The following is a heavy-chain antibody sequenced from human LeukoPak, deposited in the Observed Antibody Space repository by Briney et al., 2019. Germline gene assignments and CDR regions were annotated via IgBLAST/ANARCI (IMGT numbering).Heavy chain of an antibody. V-gene: IGHV3-23*01. CDR3: AKGYIAAAEGNWFDP. CDR2: ISGSGGGT. CDR1: GFTFSSYA. J-gene: IGHJ5*02. Sequence: PGGSLRLSCAASGFTFSSYAMSWVRQAPGKGLEWVSAISGSGGGTYYADSVKGRFTISRDNSKNTLYLQMNSLRAEDTAVYYCAKGYIAAAEGNWFDPWGQGTLVTVSS. D-gene: IGHD6-13*01.